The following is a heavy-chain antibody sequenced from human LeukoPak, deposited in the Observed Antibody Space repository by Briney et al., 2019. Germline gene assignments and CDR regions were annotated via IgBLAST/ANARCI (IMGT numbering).Heavy chain of an antibody. J-gene: IGHJ6*03. Sequence: SETLSLTCTVSGGSISSSSYYWGWIRQPPGKGLEWIGNIYYSGSTYYNPSLNSRVTISVDTSKNQFSLKLSSVTAADTAVYYCASSAGARDFYYYMDVWGKGTTVTVSS. CDR1: GGSISSSSYY. CDR2: IYYSGST. CDR3: ASSAGARDFYYYMDV. V-gene: IGHV4-39*07. D-gene: IGHD6-13*01.